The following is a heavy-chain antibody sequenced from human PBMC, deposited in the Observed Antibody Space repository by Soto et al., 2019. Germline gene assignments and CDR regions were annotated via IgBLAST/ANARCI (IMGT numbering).Heavy chain of an antibody. CDR3: AKYAPAKSSSSGPIGY. CDR1: GFTFSYYA. J-gene: IGHJ4*02. Sequence: EVQLLESGGGLVQPGGSLRLSCAASGFTFSYYAMTWVRQAPGKGLEWVSAISGGGGSTYYADSVEGRFTISRDNSTHALYLQMNSLRAEDTAVYYCAKYAPAKSSSSGPIGYWGQGAVVTVSS. CDR2: ISGGGGST. V-gene: IGHV3-23*01. D-gene: IGHD6-6*01.